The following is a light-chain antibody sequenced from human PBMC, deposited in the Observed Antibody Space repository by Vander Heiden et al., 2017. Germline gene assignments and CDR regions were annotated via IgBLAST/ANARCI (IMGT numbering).Light chain of an antibody. CDR3: AIWGESLSVWV. Sequence: SVLTHPALAPGTAGQRVTISCSGSSSNIGSNTVNWYQQLPGTAPKLLIYSEDQRPSGVPEGIAGSKCGTSASLAICGLQSEDETDYYCAIWGESLSVWVFGGGTKLTVL. J-gene: IGLJ3*02. V-gene: IGLV1-44*01. CDR1: SSNIGSNT. CDR2: SED.